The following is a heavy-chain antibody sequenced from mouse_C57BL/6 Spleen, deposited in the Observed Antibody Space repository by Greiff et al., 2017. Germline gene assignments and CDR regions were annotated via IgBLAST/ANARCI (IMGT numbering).Heavy chain of an antibody. Sequence: QVQLQQPGAELVKPGASVKLSCKASGYTFTSYWMQWVKQRPGQGLEWIGEIDPSDSYTNYNQKFKGKATLTVDTSSSSAYMRISSLTSADSAVYSCSGIRPFDYWGQGTTLTVSS. J-gene: IGHJ2*01. V-gene: IGHV1-50*01. CDR1: GYTFTSYW. CDR3: SGIRPFDY. CDR2: IDPSDSYT.